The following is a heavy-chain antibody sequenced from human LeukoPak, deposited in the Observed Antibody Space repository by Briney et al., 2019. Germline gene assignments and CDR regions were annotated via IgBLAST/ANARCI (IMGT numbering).Heavy chain of an antibody. J-gene: IGHJ4*02. V-gene: IGHV3-30-3*01. CDR2: ISYDGSNK. CDR1: GFTFNSYA. CDR3: ARVWSGYFNWGEYYFDY. D-gene: IGHD3-3*01. Sequence: PGGSLRLSCAASGFTFNSYAMHWVRQAPGKGLEWVAVISYDGSNKYYADSVKGRFTISRDNSKNTLYLQMNSLRAEDTAVYYCARVWSGYFNWGEYYFDYWGQGTLVTVSS.